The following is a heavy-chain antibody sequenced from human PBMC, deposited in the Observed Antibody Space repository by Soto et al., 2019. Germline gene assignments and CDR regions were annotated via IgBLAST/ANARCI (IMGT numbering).Heavy chain of an antibody. Sequence: EVQLVESGGGLVQPGGSLRLSCAASGFTFSSYWMSWVRQAPGKGLEWVANIKQDGSEKYYVDSVKGRFTISRDNAKNSLYLQMNSLRAEDTAVYYCARDPFVGATLTAPCFDYWGQGTLVTVSS. CDR2: IKQDGSEK. D-gene: IGHD1-26*01. V-gene: IGHV3-7*03. CDR3: ARDPFVGATLTAPCFDY. J-gene: IGHJ4*02. CDR1: GFTFSSYW.